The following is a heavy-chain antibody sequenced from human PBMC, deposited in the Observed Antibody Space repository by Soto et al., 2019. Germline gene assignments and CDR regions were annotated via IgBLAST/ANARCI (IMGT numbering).Heavy chain of an antibody. J-gene: IGHJ4*02. V-gene: IGHV4-39*01. D-gene: IGHD6-13*01. CDR1: GGSISSSSYY. CDR3: ARLGPGMAAAGRVY. Sequence: SETLSLTCTVSGGSISSSSYYWGWIRQPPGKGLEWIGSIYYSGSTYYNPSLKSRVTISVDTSKNQFSLKLSSVTAADTAVYYCARLGPGMAAAGRVYWGQGTLVTVS. CDR2: IYYSGST.